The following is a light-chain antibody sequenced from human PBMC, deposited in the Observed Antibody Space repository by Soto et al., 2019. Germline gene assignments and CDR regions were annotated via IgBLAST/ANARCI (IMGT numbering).Light chain of an antibody. V-gene: IGKV1-5*01. Sequence: DIQMTQSPSTLSASLGDRVTITCRASQSISGWLACYQQKPGKAPKVLIHDASSLKSGVPSRFSGSGSGTDYTLTISSLQPDDFATYYCQQYKSYSLTFGQGTKVDI. CDR3: QQYKSYSLT. J-gene: IGKJ1*01. CDR2: DAS. CDR1: QSISGW.